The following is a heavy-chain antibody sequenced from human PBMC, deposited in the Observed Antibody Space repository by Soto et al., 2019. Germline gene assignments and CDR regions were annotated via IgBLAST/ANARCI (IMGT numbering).Heavy chain of an antibody. D-gene: IGHD6-19*01. J-gene: IGHJ6*02. CDR2: INAGNGNT. V-gene: IGHV1-3*01. CDR1: GYTFTSYA. CDR3: ARGAVALPYYYYGMDV. Sequence: QVQLVQSGAEVKKPGASVKVSCKASGYTFTSYAMHWVRQAPGQRLEWMGWINAGNGNTKYSQKFQGRVTITRDTSASTAYMELSSLRSEDTAVYYCARGAVALPYYYYGMDVWGQGTTVTVSS.